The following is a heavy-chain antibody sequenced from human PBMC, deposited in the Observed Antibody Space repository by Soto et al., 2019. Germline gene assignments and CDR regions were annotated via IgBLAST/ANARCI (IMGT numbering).Heavy chain of an antibody. CDR2: IIPIFGTA. V-gene: IGHV1-69*13. D-gene: IGHD3-22*01. Sequence: SVKVSCKASGGTFSSYAISWVRQAPGQGLEWMGGIIPIFGTANYAQKFQGRVTITADESTSTAYMELSSLRSEDTAVYYCASGYYDSSGHTLDYWGQGTLVTVSS. CDR1: GGTFSSYA. J-gene: IGHJ4*02. CDR3: ASGYYDSSGHTLDY.